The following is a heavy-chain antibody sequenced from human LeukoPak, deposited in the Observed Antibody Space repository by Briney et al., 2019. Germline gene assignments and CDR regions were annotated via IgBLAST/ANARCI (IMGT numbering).Heavy chain of an antibody. Sequence: PGGSLRLSCAASGFTFNTFWMHWVRQVPGKGLVWVSRINSDESRTNYADSVKGRFTISRDNSKNTLYLQMNSLRVEDTAIYYCTKERRGWFSEHWGQGTPVTVSS. D-gene: IGHD2/OR15-2a*01. V-gene: IGHV3-74*01. CDR3: TKERRGWFSEH. J-gene: IGHJ1*01. CDR1: GFTFNTFW. CDR2: INSDESRT.